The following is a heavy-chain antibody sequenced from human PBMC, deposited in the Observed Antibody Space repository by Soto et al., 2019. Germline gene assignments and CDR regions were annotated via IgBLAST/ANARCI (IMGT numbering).Heavy chain of an antibody. Sequence: GGSLRLSCAASGFTFGNYAFSWVRQAPGKGLEWVSVISGGGDATYYPDSVKGRFTTSRDNSKNTVYLQMNSLRAEDTAVYYCAKDSVFGFDSWGQGTLVTVSS. CDR1: GFTFGNYA. CDR2: ISGGGDAT. D-gene: IGHD3-16*01. J-gene: IGHJ4*02. CDR3: AKDSVFGFDS. V-gene: IGHV3-23*01.